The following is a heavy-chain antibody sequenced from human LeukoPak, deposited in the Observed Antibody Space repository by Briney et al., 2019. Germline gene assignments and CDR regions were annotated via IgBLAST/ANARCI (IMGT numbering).Heavy chain of an antibody. V-gene: IGHV1-69*06. J-gene: IGHJ5*02. Sequence: GASVKVSCKASGGTFSSYAISWVRQAPGQGLEWMGGIIPIFGTANYAQKFQGRVTITADKSTSTAYMELSSLRSEDTAVYYCAREMAYCSGGSCYLQGENWFDPWGQGTLVTDSS. D-gene: IGHD2-15*01. CDR3: AREMAYCSGGSCYLQGENWFDP. CDR1: GGTFSSYA. CDR2: IIPIFGTA.